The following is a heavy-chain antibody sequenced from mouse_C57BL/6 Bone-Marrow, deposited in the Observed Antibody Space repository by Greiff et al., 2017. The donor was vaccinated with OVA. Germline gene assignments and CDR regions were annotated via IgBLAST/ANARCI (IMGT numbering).Heavy chain of an antibody. J-gene: IGHJ1*03. Sequence: QVHVKQSGAELARPGASVKLSCKASGYTFTSYGISWVKQRTGQGLEWIGEIYPRSGNTYYNEKFKGKATLTADKSSSTAYMELRSLTSEDSAVYVCARSFYSLWYFDVWGTGTTVTVSS. CDR2: IYPRSGNT. CDR3: ARSFYSLWYFDV. V-gene: IGHV1-81*01. D-gene: IGHD2-12*01. CDR1: GYTFTSYG.